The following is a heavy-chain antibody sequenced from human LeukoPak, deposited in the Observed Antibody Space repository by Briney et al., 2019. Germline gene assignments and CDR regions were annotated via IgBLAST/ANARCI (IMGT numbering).Heavy chain of an antibody. CDR3: ARGIADPYSFDS. J-gene: IGHJ4*02. V-gene: IGHV4-4*07. Sequence: PSETLSLTCTVSGGSINFYYWSWIRQPAGKGLEWIGRIYSTGSTNYNPSLKSRVTMSVDKSKNQFSLNLSSVTAADTAVYYCARGIADPYSFDSWGQGTLVTVSS. CDR2: IYSTGST. D-gene: IGHD6-13*01. CDR1: GGSINFYY.